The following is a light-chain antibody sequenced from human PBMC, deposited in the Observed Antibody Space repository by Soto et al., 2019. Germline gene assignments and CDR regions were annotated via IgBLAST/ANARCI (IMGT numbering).Light chain of an antibody. CDR2: GAS. Sequence: EIVLTQSPGTLSLSPGERGTLSCRASQSVSSSFLAWYQQKPGQTPRLLIYGASTRATGIPDRFSGSGSGTDFTLTISRLEPEDFAVYYCQQYGSSPITFGQGTRLEIK. J-gene: IGKJ5*01. CDR1: QSVSSSF. V-gene: IGKV3-20*01. CDR3: QQYGSSPIT.